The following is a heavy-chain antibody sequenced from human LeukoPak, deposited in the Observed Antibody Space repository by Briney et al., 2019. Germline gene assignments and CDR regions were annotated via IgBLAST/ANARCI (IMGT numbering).Heavy chain of an antibody. CDR2: IFYSGQT. CDR3: ASGEARYYDSSGYHRQYYFDY. V-gene: IGHV4-39*07. Sequence: SETLSLTCTVSGGSINNNIHYWVWIRQPPGKGLEWVGTIFYSGQTYYNPSLKSRVTISVDTSKNQFSLKLSSVTAADTAVYYCASGEARYYDSSGYHRQYYFDYWGQGTLVTVSS. J-gene: IGHJ4*02. CDR1: GGSINNNIHY. D-gene: IGHD3-22*01.